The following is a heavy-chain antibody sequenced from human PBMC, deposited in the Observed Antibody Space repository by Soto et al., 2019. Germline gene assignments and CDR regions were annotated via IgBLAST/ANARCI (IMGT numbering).Heavy chain of an antibody. CDR2: ISVGSSTI. J-gene: IGHJ4*02. CDR3: TRDMSAAAFDC. V-gene: IGHV3-48*02. Sequence: GGSLRLSCAASGFIFSGYSMHWVRQAPGKGLEWVSYISVGSSTIRYADSVKGRVTISRDNAKNSLSLQMHSLRDEDTAVYYCTRDMSAAAFDCGGQGTRVTVAS. D-gene: IGHD6-25*01. CDR1: GFIFSGYS.